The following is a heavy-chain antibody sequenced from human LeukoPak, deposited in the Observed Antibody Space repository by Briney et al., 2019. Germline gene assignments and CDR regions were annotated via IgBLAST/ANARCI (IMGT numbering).Heavy chain of an antibody. CDR2: MNPNSGGT. J-gene: IGHJ4*02. V-gene: IGHV1-2*02. D-gene: IGHD2-2*01. CDR1: GYTFTSYD. Sequence: VASVKVSCKASGYTFTSYDINWVRQATGQGLEWMGWMNPNSGGTNYAQKFQGRVTMTRDTSISTAYMELSRLRSDDTAVYYCAREEGYCSSTSCYGGDYWGQGTLVTVSS. CDR3: AREEGYCSSTSCYGGDY.